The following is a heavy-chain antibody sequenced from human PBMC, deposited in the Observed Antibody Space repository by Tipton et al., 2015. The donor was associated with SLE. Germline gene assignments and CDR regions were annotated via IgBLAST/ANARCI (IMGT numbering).Heavy chain of an antibody. Sequence: TLSLTCTVSSGSVSSGAYYWSWIRQHPGKGLESIGYVFSSGTTYYNPSLQGRLSISLDTSKKQLSLKLSSVTSADTAVYYCARYYYDSSGVCLFDFWGQGTLVTVSS. CDR2: VFSSGTT. J-gene: IGHJ4*02. CDR1: SGSVSSGAYY. V-gene: IGHV4-31*03. CDR3: ARYYYDSSGVCLFDF. D-gene: IGHD3-22*01.